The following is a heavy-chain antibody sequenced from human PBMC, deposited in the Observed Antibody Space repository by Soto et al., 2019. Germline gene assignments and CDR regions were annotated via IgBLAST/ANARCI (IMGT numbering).Heavy chain of an antibody. V-gene: IGHV4-4*07. CDR3: ARVSSGGDTAMAPPYYYNGMDV. D-gene: IGHD5-18*01. CDR1: GGSISSDD. J-gene: IGHJ6*02. Sequence: PSETLSLTCTVSGGSISSDDWSWIRQRPGKGLELVWRVYTSWSTSYNPSLQSRVNLSVDTSKNPFSLKVSSVTAAEHGVYYCARVSSGGDTAMAPPYYYNGMDVWGQGTTVTVS. CDR2: VYTSWST.